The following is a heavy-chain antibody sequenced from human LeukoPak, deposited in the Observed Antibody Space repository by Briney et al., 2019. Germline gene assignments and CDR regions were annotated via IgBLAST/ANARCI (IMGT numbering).Heavy chain of an antibody. D-gene: IGHD3-9*01. CDR1: GYTFTSYY. CDR2: INPSGGST. J-gene: IGHJ4*02. V-gene: IGHV1-46*01. CDR3: ARGADVLRYFDWLLYY. Sequence: ASVKVSCKASGYTFTSYYMHWVRQAPGQGLEWMGIINPSGGSTSYAQEFQGRVTMTRDTSTSTVYMELSSLRSEDTAVYYCARGADVLRYFDWLLYYWGQGTLVTVSS.